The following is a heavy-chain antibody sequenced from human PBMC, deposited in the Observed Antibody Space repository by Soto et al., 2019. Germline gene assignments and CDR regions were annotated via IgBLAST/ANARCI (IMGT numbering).Heavy chain of an antibody. Sequence: QLQLQESGSGLVKPSQTLSLTCAVSGGSISSGGYSWSWIRQPPGKGLEWIGYIYHSGSTYYNPSLKSRVTISVDRSKNQFSLKLSSVTAADTAVYYCAREVAPWDTAMVHGDYYDSSGPPSYYYGMDVWGQGTTVTVSS. V-gene: IGHV4-30-2*01. D-gene: IGHD3-22*01. CDR2: IYHSGST. CDR1: GGSISSGGYS. CDR3: AREVAPWDTAMVHGDYYDSSGPPSYYYGMDV. J-gene: IGHJ6*02.